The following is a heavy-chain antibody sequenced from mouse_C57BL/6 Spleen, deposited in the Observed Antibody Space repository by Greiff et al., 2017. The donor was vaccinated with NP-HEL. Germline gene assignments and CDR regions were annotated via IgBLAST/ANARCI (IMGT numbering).Heavy chain of an antibody. V-gene: IGHV7-3*01. CDR1: GFTFTDYY. CDR3: ARSNWSAMDY. D-gene: IGHD4-1*02. Sequence: EVKLMESGGGLVQPGGSLSLSCAASGFTFTDYYMSWVRQPPGKALEWLGFIRNKANGYTTEYSASVKGRFTISRDNSQSILYLQMNALRAEDSATYYCARSNWSAMDYWGQGTSVTVSS. J-gene: IGHJ4*01. CDR2: IRNKANGYTT.